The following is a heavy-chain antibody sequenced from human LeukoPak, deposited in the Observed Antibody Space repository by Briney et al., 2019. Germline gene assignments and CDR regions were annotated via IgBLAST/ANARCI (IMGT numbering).Heavy chain of an antibody. CDR2: ITPSGDGT. V-gene: IGHV3-23*01. CDR3: AKDSPVATW. CDR1: GFTFSSPA. J-gene: IGHJ4*02. D-gene: IGHD1-26*01. Sequence: GGSLRLSCAASGFTFSSPAMSWVRQAPGKGLEWVSSITPSGDGTYYAASVKGRFTISRDNSKNTLYLQMDSLRADDAAKYYCAKDSPVATWWGQGTLVTVSS.